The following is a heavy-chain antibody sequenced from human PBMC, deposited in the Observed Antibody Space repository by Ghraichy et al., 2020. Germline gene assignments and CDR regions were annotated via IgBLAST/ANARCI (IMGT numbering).Heavy chain of an antibody. CDR3: ARGVLRFLNNWFDP. D-gene: IGHD3-3*01. J-gene: IGHJ5*02. CDR1: GGSFSGYY. V-gene: IGHV4-34*01. CDR2: INHSGST. Sequence: SETLSLTCAVYGGSFSGYYWSWIRQPPGKGLEWIGEINHSGSTNYNPSLKSRVTISVDTSKNQFSLKLSSVTAADTAVYYCARGVLRFLNNWFDPWGQGTLVTVSS.